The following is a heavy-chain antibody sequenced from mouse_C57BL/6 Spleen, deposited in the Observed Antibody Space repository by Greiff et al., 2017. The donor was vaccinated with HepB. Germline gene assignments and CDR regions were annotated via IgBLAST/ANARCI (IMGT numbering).Heavy chain of an antibody. CDR1: GYTFTSYW. D-gene: IGHD2-3*01. V-gene: IGHV1-64*01. J-gene: IGHJ2*01. CDR2: IHPNSGST. CDR3: AKGYDGYSYFDY. Sequence: QVQLKQPGAELVKPGASVKLSCKASGYTFTSYWMHWVKQRPGQGLEWIGMIHPNSGSTNYNEKFKSKATLTVDKSSSTAYMQLSSLTSEDSAVYYCAKGYDGYSYFDYWGQGTTLTVSS.